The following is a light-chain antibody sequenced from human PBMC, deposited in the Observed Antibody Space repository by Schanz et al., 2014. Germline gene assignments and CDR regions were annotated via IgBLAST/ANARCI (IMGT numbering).Light chain of an antibody. CDR1: QSVSSN. V-gene: IGKV3-20*01. CDR3: QQYGSSPMT. J-gene: IGKJ1*01. CDR2: DAS. Sequence: EIVLTQSPATLSVSPGERATLSCRASQSVSSNLAWYHQKPGQAPRLLIVDASNRATGIPARFSGSGSGTDFTLTISRLEPEDFAVYYCQQYGSSPMTFGQGTKVEIK.